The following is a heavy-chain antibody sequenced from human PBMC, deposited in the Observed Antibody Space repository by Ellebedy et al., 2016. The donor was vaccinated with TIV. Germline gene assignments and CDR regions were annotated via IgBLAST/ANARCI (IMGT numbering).Heavy chain of an antibody. V-gene: IGHV3-23*01. CDR1: GFTFSSYA. J-gene: IGHJ4*02. D-gene: IGHD6-13*01. CDR2: ISGSGGST. Sequence: GESLKISXAASGFTFSSYAMSWVRQAPGKGLEWVSAISGSGGSTYYADSVKGRFTISRDNSKNTLYLQMNSLGAEDTAVYYCAKEVSAAGTLFDYWGQGTLVTVSS. CDR3: AKEVSAAGTLFDY.